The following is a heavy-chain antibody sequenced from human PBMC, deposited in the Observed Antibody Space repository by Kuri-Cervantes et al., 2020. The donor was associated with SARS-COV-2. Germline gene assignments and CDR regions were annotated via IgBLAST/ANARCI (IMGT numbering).Heavy chain of an antibody. V-gene: IGHV1-2*02. Sequence: GGSLRLSCKASGYTFTGYYMHWVRQAPGQGLEWMGWIAPNSGGTKYAQKFQGRVTMTRDTSTSSVYMELTRLRSDDTAVYFCGLLRFFDWLSPFDFWGQGTLVTVSS. CDR1: GYTFTGYY. D-gene: IGHD3-9*01. J-gene: IGHJ4*02. CDR2: IAPNSGGT. CDR3: GLLRFFDWLSPFDF.